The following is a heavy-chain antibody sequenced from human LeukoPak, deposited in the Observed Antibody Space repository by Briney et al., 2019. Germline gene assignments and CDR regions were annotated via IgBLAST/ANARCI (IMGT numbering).Heavy chain of an antibody. V-gene: IGHV3-23*01. CDR3: AKRSWEVTMIVVALPDYYYYMDV. D-gene: IGHD3-22*01. CDR2: ISGSGGST. Sequence: PGGSLRLSCAASGFTFSSYAMSWVRQAPGKGLEWVSAISGSGGSTHYADSVKGRFTISRDNSKNTLYPQMNSLRAEDTAVYYCAKRSWEVTMIVVALPDYYYYMDVWGKGTTVTVSS. J-gene: IGHJ6*03. CDR1: GFTFSSYA.